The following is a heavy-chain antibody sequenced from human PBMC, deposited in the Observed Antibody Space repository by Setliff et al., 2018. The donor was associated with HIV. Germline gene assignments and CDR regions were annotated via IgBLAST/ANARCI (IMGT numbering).Heavy chain of an antibody. J-gene: IGHJ4*02. D-gene: IGHD2-15*01. CDR1: GFTISSYH. V-gene: IGHV3-30*02. CDR2: VRHDGDVQ. Sequence: LSLSCAASGFTISSYHIHWVRQAPGKGLEWVAFVRHDGDVQIYADSVKGRFTASRDNPKNTVSLQLNSLRIEDTAVYYCARDFSWATDSWGQGTLVTVSS. CDR3: ARDFSWATDS.